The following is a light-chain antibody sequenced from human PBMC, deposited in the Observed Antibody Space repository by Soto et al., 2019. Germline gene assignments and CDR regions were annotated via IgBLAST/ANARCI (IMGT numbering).Light chain of an antibody. CDR1: NSDVGGYDF. CDR2: EVT. V-gene: IGLV2-14*01. CDR3: SSHTSTITLEVI. J-gene: IGLJ2*01. Sequence: QSALTQPASVSGSPGQSVTISCTGSNSDVGGYDFVSWYQHHPGKAPKLILYEVTKRPSGVSNRFSGSKSGNTASLTISGLQAEDDADDDCSSHTSTITLEVIFGGGTKLTVL.